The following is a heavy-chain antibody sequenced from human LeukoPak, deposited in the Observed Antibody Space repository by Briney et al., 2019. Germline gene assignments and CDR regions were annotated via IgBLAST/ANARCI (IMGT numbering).Heavy chain of an antibody. CDR1: GFTFSTYD. Sequence: GGSLRLSCSVYGFTFSTYDMHWGRQAPGKGLEYVSAISSNGDNTYYADSVKGRFTISRDNSKNTLYLQMSSLRADDTAVYYCVRGTGYWGQGTPVTVSS. CDR3: VRGTGY. V-gene: IGHV3-64D*06. J-gene: IGHJ4*02. CDR2: ISSNGDNT.